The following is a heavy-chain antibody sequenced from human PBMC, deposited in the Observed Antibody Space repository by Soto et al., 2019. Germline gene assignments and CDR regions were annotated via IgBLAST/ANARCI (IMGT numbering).Heavy chain of an antibody. V-gene: IGHV3-21*06. D-gene: IGHD2-2*01. Sequence: GGSLRLSCAASGITFTNYGFNWVRQASGKGLEWVSSITSSGPYTSYADSVRGRFTLSRDNAKNSLYLHMNSLRVEDTAVYYCAASLTSTCNSDFAYWGQGALVTVSS. CDR1: GITFTNYG. CDR3: AASLTSTCNSDFAY. J-gene: IGHJ4*02. CDR2: ITSSGPYT.